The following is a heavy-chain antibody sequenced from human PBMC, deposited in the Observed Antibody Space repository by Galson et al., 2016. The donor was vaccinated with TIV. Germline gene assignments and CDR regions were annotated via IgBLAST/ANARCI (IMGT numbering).Heavy chain of an antibody. D-gene: IGHD5-18*01. CDR1: GGSFSSGDDY. CDR2: IHYSGST. V-gene: IGHV4-30-4*08. CDR3: ARHLNLDTSNFDY. J-gene: IGHJ4*02. Sequence: TLSLTCTVSGGSFSSGDDYWSWIRQPPGKGLEWTGYIHYSGSTKYSPSLKSRVTISVDTSKNQFSLGLRSVTAADTAVYYCARHLNLDTSNFDYWGQGTLVTVSS.